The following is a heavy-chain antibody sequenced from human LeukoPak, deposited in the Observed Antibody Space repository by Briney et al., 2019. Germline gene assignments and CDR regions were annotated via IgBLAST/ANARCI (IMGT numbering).Heavy chain of an antibody. J-gene: IGHJ4*02. D-gene: IGHD4-17*01. CDR1: GFTFSSYD. CDR2: IGTTGDT. V-gene: IGHV3-13*01. CDR3: AGTFYGDYPY. Sequence: GGSLRLSCAASGFTFSSYDMHWVHQATGKGLEWVSSIGTTGDTHYAVSVKGRFTISRDNGKNSLYLQMNSLSAGDAAVYCCAGTFYGDYPYWGQGTLVTVSS.